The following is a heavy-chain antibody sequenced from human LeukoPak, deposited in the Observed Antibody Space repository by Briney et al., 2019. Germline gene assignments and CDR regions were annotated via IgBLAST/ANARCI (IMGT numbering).Heavy chain of an antibody. Sequence: PGGSLRLSCAASGFTFDDYGMSWVRQAPGKGLEWVSGINWNGGSTGYADSVKGRFTISRDNAKNSLYLQMNSLRAEDTALYHCARDYGESGSSEYYFDYWGQGTLVTVSS. CDR3: ARDYGESGSSEYYFDY. D-gene: IGHD1-26*01. CDR2: INWNGGST. CDR1: GFTFDDYG. J-gene: IGHJ4*02. V-gene: IGHV3-20*01.